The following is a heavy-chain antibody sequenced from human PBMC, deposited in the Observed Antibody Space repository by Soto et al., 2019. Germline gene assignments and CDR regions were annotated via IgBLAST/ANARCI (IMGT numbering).Heavy chain of an antibody. CDR2: IDPTDSYT. D-gene: IGHD3-22*01. CDR1: GYTFTNYW. J-gene: IGHJ5*02. Sequence: GESLKISCKGSGYTFTNYWINWVRQVPGKGLEWMGRIDPTDSYTNYSPSFQGRVTISVDKSINTAYPQWSSLKASDTAMYYCAKTYYYDSAGYYAPFDPWGQGTLVTVSS. CDR3: AKTYYYDSAGYYAPFDP. V-gene: IGHV5-10-1*01.